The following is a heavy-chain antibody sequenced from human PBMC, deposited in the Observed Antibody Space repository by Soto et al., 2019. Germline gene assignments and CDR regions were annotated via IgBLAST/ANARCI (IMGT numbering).Heavy chain of an antibody. CDR3: AKGGWYTSSSRSDC. D-gene: IGHD6-6*01. Sequence: QVQLVESGGGVVQPGTSLRLSCSASGFTLSGVDMHWGRQAPGKGLEWVAVMSYDGRNQYYADSVKGRFTVSRDSSKSTLYLQMNSLRTEDAAVYYCAKGGWYTSSSRSDCWGQGTLVTVSS. CDR2: MSYDGRNQ. J-gene: IGHJ4*02. CDR1: GFTLSGVD. V-gene: IGHV3-30*18.